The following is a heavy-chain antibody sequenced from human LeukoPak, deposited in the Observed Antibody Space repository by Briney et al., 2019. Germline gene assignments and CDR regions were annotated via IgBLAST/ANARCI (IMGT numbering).Heavy chain of an antibody. V-gene: IGHV4-59*01. CDR1: GGSISSYY. Sequence: SETLSLTCTVSGGSISSYYWSWIRQPPGKGLEWIGYIYYSGSTNYNPSLKSRVTISVDTSKNQFSLKLSSVTAADTAVYYCASSFYDSSGYDYWGQGTLVAVSS. D-gene: IGHD3-22*01. J-gene: IGHJ4*02. CDR3: ASSFYDSSGYDY. CDR2: IYYSGST.